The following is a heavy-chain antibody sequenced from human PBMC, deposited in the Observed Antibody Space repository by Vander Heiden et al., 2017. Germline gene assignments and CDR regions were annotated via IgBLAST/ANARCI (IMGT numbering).Heavy chain of an antibody. CDR2: IDPSDSYT. CDR3: ARLLVYDSSDPPVDY. CDR1: GYSVTHYW. J-gene: IGHJ4*02. D-gene: IGHD3-22*01. Sequence: EVQLVQSGAEVKHPGESLRISCKGAGYSVTHYWSTWVRQMPGKGLEWMGRIDPSDSYTNYSPSFQGHVTISADKSISTAYLQWSTLKASDTAMYYCARLLVYDSSDPPVDYWGQGTLVTVSS. V-gene: IGHV5-10-1*03.